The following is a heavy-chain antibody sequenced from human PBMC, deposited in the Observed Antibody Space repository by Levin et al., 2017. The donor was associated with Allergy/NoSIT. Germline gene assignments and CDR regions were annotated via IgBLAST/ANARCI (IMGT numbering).Heavy chain of an antibody. Sequence: SCAAPGFTFSGYPMHWVRQAPGKGLEYVSAISSNGGSTYYANSVKGRFTISRDNSKNTLYLQMGSLRAEDMAVYYCARGPHLTVAPISNSWFDPWGQGTLVTVSS. CDR1: GFTFSGYP. CDR2: ISSNGGST. J-gene: IGHJ5*02. CDR3: ARGPHLTVAPISNSWFDP. D-gene: IGHD5-12*01. V-gene: IGHV3-64*01.